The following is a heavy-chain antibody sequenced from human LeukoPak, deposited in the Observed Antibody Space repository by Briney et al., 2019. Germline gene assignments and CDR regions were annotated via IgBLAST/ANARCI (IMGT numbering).Heavy chain of an antibody. J-gene: IGHJ4*02. CDR3: ARRQYYYDSSGYYFDY. D-gene: IGHD3-22*01. CDR1: GYSFTSYW. V-gene: IGHV5-51*01. Sequence: GESLKISCKGSGYSFTSYWIGWVRQMPGKGLEWMRIIYPGDSDTRYSPSLQGQVTISADKSISTAYLQWSSLKASDTAMYYCARRQYYYDSSGYYFDYWGQGTLVTVSS. CDR2: IYPGDSDT.